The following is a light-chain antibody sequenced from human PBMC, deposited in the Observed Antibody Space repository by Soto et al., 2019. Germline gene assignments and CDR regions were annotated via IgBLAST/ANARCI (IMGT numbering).Light chain of an antibody. Sequence: DIVMTQSPLSLPVTPGEPASISCRSSQSLLHSNGYNYLDWYLQKPGQSPQLLIYLGSNRASGVPDRFSGSGSGTDFTLKIRRVEAEDVGVYSYLQAMRNNLTFGGRNKVEIK. CDR2: LGS. CDR1: QSLLHSNGYNY. V-gene: IGKV2-28*01. CDR3: LQAMRNNLT. J-gene: IGKJ4*01.